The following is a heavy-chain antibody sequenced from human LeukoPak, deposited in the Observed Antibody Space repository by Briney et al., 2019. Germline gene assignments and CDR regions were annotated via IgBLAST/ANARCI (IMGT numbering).Heavy chain of an antibody. V-gene: IGHV3-23*01. CDR2: ISGSGRST. CDR3: AQDPAGVVIN. CDR1: GFTFSSHA. D-gene: IGHD3-22*01. J-gene: IGHJ4*02. Sequence: GGSLRLSCQASGFTFSSHAMTCVPRAPGKGLEWVSTISGSGRSTYFENSVKGRFAISRDNSKNTVSLQMNSLRAEDTAFYFCAQDPAGVVINWGQGTLVTVSS.